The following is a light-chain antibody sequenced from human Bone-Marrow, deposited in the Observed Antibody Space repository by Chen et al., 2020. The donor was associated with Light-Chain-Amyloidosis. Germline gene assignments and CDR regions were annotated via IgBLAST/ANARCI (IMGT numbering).Light chain of an antibody. CDR3: QSADSSGTYEVI. Sequence: SSALTQPPSVSVSPGQTARNTSSGDDVPTKYAYLYQQKPGQAPVLVIHRDTERPSGISERFSGSSSGTTATLTISGVQAEDEADYHCQSADSSGTYEVIFGGGTKLTVL. J-gene: IGLJ2*01. V-gene: IGLV3-25*03. CDR2: RDT. CDR1: DVPTKY.